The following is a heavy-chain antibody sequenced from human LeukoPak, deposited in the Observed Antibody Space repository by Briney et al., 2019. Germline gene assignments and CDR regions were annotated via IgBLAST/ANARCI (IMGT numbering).Heavy chain of an antibody. J-gene: IGHJ4*02. Sequence: ASVKVSYKASGYTFSDHYMHWVRQAPGQGLEWMGWINPKTGGTNYAQRFQGRVTLTRDTSISTAYMELSSLTSDDTAVYYCARAVPGGEDHWGQGTLVSVSS. CDR3: ARAVPGGEDH. V-gene: IGHV1-2*02. CDR2: INPKTGGT. D-gene: IGHD6-19*01. CDR1: GYTFSDHY.